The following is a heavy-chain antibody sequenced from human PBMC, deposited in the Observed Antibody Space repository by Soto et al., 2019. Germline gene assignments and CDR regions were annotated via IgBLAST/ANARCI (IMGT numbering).Heavy chain of an antibody. V-gene: IGHV1-69*06. CDR3: ARGVYGSGNYYTGPSAFDI. CDR2: TIPVFNTA. CDR1: GGTLSDHG. J-gene: IGHJ3*02. D-gene: IGHD3-10*01. Sequence: QVQLEQSGAEVKKPGSSVKVSCKASGGTLSDHGVAWLRQAPGQGLEWMGGTIPVFNTAKYAQKFQGRVTVTADKFTNMAYMELISLRCEDTAFYYCARGVYGSGNYYTGPSAFDIWGQGTMVIVSS.